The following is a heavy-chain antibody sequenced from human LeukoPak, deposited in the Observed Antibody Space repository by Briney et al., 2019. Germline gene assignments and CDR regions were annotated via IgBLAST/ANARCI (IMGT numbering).Heavy chain of an antibody. CDR3: ARSKDYYGSGSNDAFDI. V-gene: IGHV3-7*01. CDR2: IKQDGSEK. D-gene: IGHD3-10*01. CDR1: GFTFSSYW. Sequence: GGSLRLSCAASGFTFSSYWMSWVRQAPGKGLEWVANIKQDGSEKYYVDSVKGRFTISRDNAKNSLYLQMNSLRAEDTAVYYCARSKDYYGSGSNDAFDIWGQGTMVTVSS. J-gene: IGHJ3*02.